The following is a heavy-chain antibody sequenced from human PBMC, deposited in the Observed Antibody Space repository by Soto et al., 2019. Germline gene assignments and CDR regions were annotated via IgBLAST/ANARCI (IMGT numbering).Heavy chain of an antibody. V-gene: IGHV1-18*01. CDR2: ISTDKGKT. Sequence: ASVKVSCKTSGYTFTSYGISWVRQAPGQGLEWMGWISTDKGKTNYAQKFQGRVTMTTDTSTTTAYMELRSLRSDDTAVYYCATRSPAFDYWGQGTLVTAPQ. J-gene: IGHJ4*02. CDR1: GYTFTSYG. CDR3: ATRSPAFDY.